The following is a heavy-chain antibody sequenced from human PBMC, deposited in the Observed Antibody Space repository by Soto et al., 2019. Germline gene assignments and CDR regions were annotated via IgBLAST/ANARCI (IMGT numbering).Heavy chain of an antibody. Sequence: SETLSLTCAVYGGSFSGYYWSWIRQPPGKGLEWIGEINHSGSTNYNPSLKSRVTISVDTSKNQFSLKLSSVTAADTAVYYCARAFRGGYYYYYMDVWGKGTTVTVSS. CDR3: ARAFRGGYYYYYMDV. CDR1: GGSFSGYY. V-gene: IGHV4-34*01. J-gene: IGHJ6*03. D-gene: IGHD3-16*01. CDR2: INHSGST.